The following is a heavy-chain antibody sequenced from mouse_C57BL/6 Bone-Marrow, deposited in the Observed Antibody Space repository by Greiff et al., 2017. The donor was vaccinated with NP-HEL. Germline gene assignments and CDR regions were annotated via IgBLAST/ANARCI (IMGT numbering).Heavy chain of an antibody. D-gene: IGHD2-3*01. Sequence: EVQLHQSGPELVKPGASVKISCKASGYTFTDYYMNWVKQSHGKSLEWIGDINPNNGGTSYNQKFKGKATLTVDKSSSTAYMELRSLTSEDSAVYYCAKGDGYYDAMDYWGQGTSVTVSS. CDR1: GYTFTDYY. CDR2: INPNNGGT. V-gene: IGHV1-26*01. CDR3: AKGDGYYDAMDY. J-gene: IGHJ4*01.